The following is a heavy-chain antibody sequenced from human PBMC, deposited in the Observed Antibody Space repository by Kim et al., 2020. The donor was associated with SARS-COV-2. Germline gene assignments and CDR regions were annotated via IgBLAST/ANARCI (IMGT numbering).Heavy chain of an antibody. D-gene: IGHD6-6*01. J-gene: IGHJ4*02. V-gene: IGHV3-9*01. Sequence: GGSLRLSCAASGFTFGDYAMHWVRQAPGKGLEWVSGISWNSGSIGYADSVKGRFTISRDNAKNSLYLQMNSLRAEDTALYYCAKDIGYSSSGGLDYWGQGTLVTVSS. CDR3: AKDIGYSSSGGLDY. CDR2: ISWNSGSI. CDR1: GFTFGDYA.